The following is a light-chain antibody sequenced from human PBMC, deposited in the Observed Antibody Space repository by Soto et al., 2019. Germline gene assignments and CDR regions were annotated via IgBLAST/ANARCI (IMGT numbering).Light chain of an antibody. CDR1: SNDVGVYNY. V-gene: IGLV2-14*01. CDR3: SSNTIINTWV. Sequence: QSALTQPASVSGSPGQSITISCTGTSNDVGVYNYVSWYQQHPGKAPKLMIYEVTNRPSGVSNRFSGSKSGNTASLTISGLQPEDEADYYCSSNTIINTWVFGGGTKLTVL. J-gene: IGLJ3*02. CDR2: EVT.